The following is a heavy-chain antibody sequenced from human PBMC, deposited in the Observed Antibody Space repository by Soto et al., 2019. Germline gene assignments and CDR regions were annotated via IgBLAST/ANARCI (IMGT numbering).Heavy chain of an antibody. J-gene: IGHJ4*02. V-gene: IGHV4-39*07. CDR3: ARGWGRTFDY. D-gene: IGHD7-27*01. CDR2: INHSGST. CDR1: GGSISSGDYY. Sequence: SETLSLTCTVSGGSISSGDYYWSWIRQPPGKGLEWIGEINHSGSTNYNPSLKSRVTISVDTSKNQFSLKLSSVTAADTAVYYSARGWGRTFDYWGQGTLVTVS.